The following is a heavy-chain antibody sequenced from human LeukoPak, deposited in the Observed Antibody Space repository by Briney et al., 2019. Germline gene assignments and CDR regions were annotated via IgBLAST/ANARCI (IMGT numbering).Heavy chain of an antibody. D-gene: IGHD3-10*01. J-gene: IGHJ3*02. V-gene: IGHV4-4*07. CDR3: ARALGVRRAFDI. CDR2: IYTSGST. Sequence: SQTLSLTCTVSGGSISSYYWSWIRKPAGKGLEWIGRIYTSGSTNCNPSLKSRVTMSVDTSKNQFSLKLSSVTAADTAVYYCARALGVRRAFDIWGQGTMVTVSS. CDR1: GGSISSYY.